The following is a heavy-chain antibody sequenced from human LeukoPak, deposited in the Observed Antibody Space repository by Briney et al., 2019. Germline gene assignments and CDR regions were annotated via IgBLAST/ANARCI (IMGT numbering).Heavy chain of an antibody. CDR3: ARGYGSGSNWFDP. CDR2: IYSSGST. CDR1: GGSISTYC. D-gene: IGHD3-10*01. J-gene: IGHJ5*02. V-gene: IGHV4-4*07. Sequence: SETLSLTGTVSGGSISTYCWSWIRQPAGKDLDWIGHIYSSGSTNYNPSLKSRVTMSVDTSKNQLSLKLNSVTAADTAVYYCARGYGSGSNWFDPWGQGTLVIVS.